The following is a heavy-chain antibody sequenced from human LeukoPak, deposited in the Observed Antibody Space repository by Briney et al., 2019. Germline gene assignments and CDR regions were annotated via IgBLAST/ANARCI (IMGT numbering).Heavy chain of an antibody. D-gene: IGHD3-10*01. CDR3: ARVDTMVRGVINWFDP. CDR1: GGSINSVGNY. V-gene: IGHV4-31*03. Sequence: PSETLSLTCTVSGGSINSVGNYWSWVRQYPGKGLEWIGNIYYSGNTYYYPSLNSRLTISVDTSKNQFSLRLDSVTAADTAVYYCARVDTMVRGVINWFDPWGQGTLVIVSS. CDR2: IYYSGNT. J-gene: IGHJ5*02.